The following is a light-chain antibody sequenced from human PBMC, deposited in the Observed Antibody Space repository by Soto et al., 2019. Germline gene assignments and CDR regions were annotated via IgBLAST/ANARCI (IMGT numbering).Light chain of an antibody. CDR1: QTINNW. CDR3: QQYNYY. Sequence: DVQLTQSPSNLSASVGERIIISCRARQTINNWLAWYQQKPGKAPNVLIFDASSLKSGVPSRFSGSGSGTDFTLTISSLQPDDFATYYCQQYNYYFGPGTKVDIK. V-gene: IGKV1-5*01. CDR2: DAS. J-gene: IGKJ3*01.